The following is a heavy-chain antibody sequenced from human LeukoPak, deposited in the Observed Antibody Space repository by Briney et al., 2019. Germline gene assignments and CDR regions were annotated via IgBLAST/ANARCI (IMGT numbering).Heavy chain of an antibody. J-gene: IGHJ5*02. D-gene: IGHD2-2*02. CDR3: ARLYCSTTTCYNFWFDH. V-gene: IGHV1-18*01. CDR1: GYSLTSYG. Sequence: ASVKVSCKASGYSLTSYGISWVRQAPGQGPEWTGWISPYNGNTNLAQKFQGRVTMTTHTSTSTAYMELRSLRSDDTAVYYCARLYCSTTTCYNFWFDHWGQGTLVTVSS. CDR2: ISPYNGNT.